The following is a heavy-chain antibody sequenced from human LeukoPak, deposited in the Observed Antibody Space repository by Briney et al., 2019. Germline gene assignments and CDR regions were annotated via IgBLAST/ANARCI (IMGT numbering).Heavy chain of an antibody. CDR1: GGSVSSNNYY. D-gene: IGHD2-21*01. J-gene: IGHJ4*02. CDR3: ARHIPHNPRVDF. CDR2: IYYSGSN. Sequence: SETLSLTXTVSGGSVSSNNYYWGWISQPPGKGLEWIGSIYYSGSNYYNPSLKSRITISIDTSRNQFSLKLSSVTAADTAIYYCARHIPHNPRVDFWGQGTLVTVSS. V-gene: IGHV4-39*01.